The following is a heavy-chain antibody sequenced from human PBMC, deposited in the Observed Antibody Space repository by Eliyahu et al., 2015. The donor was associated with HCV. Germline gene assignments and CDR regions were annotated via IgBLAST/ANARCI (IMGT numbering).Heavy chain of an antibody. Sequence: QLQLQESGPGLVKPSETLSLTCTVSGGSISSSSYYWGWIRQPPGKGLEWIGSIYYSGSTYYNPSLKSRVTISVDTSKNQFSLKLSSVTAADTAVYYCARCPLAYCGGDCSYYFDYWGQGTLVTVSS. D-gene: IGHD2-21*02. J-gene: IGHJ4*02. V-gene: IGHV4-39*01. CDR3: ARCPLAYCGGDCSYYFDY. CDR2: IYYSGST. CDR1: GGSISSSSYY.